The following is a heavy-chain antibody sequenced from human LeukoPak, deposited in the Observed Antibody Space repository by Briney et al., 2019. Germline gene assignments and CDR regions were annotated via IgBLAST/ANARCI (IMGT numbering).Heavy chain of an antibody. CDR2: IRYDGSNK. Sequence: GGSLRLSCAASGFTFSSYGMHWVRQAPGKGLEWVAFIRYDGSNKYYADSVKGRFTISRDNSKNTLYLQMNSLRAEDTAVYYCAKDKYYGSGGRNWFDPWGQGTLVTVSS. V-gene: IGHV3-30*02. D-gene: IGHD3-10*01. J-gene: IGHJ5*02. CDR3: AKDKYYGSGGRNWFDP. CDR1: GFTFSSYG.